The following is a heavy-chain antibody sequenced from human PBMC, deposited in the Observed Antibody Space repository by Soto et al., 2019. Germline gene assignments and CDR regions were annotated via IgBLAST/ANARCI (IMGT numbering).Heavy chain of an antibody. CDR2: IYYSGST. CDR1: GGSISSYY. CDR3: ARRREYSSGWEGYYYYYMDV. Sequence: SETLSLTCTVSGGSISSYYWSWIRQPPGKGLEWIGYIYYSGSTNYNPSLKSRVTISVDTSKNQFSLKLSSVTAADTAVYYCARRREYSSGWEGYYYYYMDVWGKGTTVTVSS. V-gene: IGHV4-59*08. J-gene: IGHJ6*03. D-gene: IGHD6-19*01.